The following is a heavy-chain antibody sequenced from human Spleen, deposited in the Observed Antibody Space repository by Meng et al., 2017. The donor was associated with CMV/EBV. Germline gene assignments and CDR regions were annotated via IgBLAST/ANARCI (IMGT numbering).Heavy chain of an antibody. V-gene: IGHV4-39*07. CDR3: ARGIVGNWFDP. J-gene: IGHJ5*02. CDR1: GGSISSSIYC. CDR2: IYYSGST. D-gene: IGHD1-26*01. Sequence: QQQVQEWGAGLVKPSETMFLSCAVAGGSISSSIYCWGWIRQPPGKGLEWIGSIYYSGSTYYNPSLKSRVTISVDTSKNQFSLKLSSVTAADTAVYYCARGIVGNWFDPWGQGTLVTVSS.